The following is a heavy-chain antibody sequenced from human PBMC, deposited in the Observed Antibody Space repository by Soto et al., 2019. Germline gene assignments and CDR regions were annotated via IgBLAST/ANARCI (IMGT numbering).Heavy chain of an antibody. V-gene: IGHV3-30*03. Sequence: QAQLVESGGGVVQPGRPLRLSCAASGFAFSSYGMHWVRQAPGTGLEWVAVISYDGSLQHYADSVKGRFTISRDNAKNMVILQMSSLRAEDTAVYYCVSDRGYGHASVPYSWGQGTLVSVSS. J-gene: IGHJ4*02. CDR2: ISYDGSLQ. CDR3: VSDRGYGHASVPYS. D-gene: IGHD5-18*01. CDR1: GFAFSSYG.